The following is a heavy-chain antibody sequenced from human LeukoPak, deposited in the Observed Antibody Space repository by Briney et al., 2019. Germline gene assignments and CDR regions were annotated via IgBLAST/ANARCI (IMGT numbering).Heavy chain of an antibody. CDR2: INPSGGST. CDR3: ARDLVGLAYCGGDCSPFDY. Sequence: ASVKVSCKASGYTFTSYYMHWVRQAPGQGLEWMGIINPSGGSTSYAQKFQGRVTMTRDTSTSTVYMELSSLRSEDTAVYYCARDLVGLAYCGGDCSPFDYWGQGTLVTVSS. J-gene: IGHJ4*02. CDR1: GYTFTSYY. D-gene: IGHD2-21*02. V-gene: IGHV1-46*01.